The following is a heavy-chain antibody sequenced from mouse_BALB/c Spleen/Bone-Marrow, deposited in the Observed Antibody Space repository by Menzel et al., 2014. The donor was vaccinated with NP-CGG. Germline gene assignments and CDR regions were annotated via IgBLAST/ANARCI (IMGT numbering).Heavy chain of an antibody. CDR3: AREVLWDYFHY. V-gene: IGHV5-12-1*01. D-gene: IGHD1-1*02. CDR1: GFAFSSYD. J-gene: IGHJ2*01. Sequence: QLPESGGGLVKPGVSLKLSCAASGFAFSSYDMSWVRQTPEKRLEWVAYISSGGGSTYYPDTVKGRFTISRDNAKNTLYLQMSSLKSEDTAMYDCAREVLWDYFHYCAKSTPLPVSS. CDR2: ISSGGGST.